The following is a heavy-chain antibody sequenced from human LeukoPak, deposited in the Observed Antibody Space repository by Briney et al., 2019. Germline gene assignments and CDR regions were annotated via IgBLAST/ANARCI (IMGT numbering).Heavy chain of an antibody. CDR2: IYYSGST. J-gene: IGHJ4*02. CDR1: GGSISSYY. CDR3: ASYSSSHEVIDY. D-gene: IGHD6-6*01. Sequence: SETLSLTCTVSGGSISSYYWSWIRQPPGKGLEWIGYIYYSGSTNYNPSLKSRVTISVDTSKNQFSLKLSSVTAADTAVYYCASYSSSHEVIDYWGQGTLVTVSS. V-gene: IGHV4-59*01.